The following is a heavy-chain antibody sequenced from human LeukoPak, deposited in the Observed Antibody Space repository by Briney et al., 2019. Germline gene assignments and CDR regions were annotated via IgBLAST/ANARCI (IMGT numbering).Heavy chain of an antibody. CDR1: GFTFSSYG. J-gene: IGHJ4*02. CDR3: ARDPHRGGDYDY. Sequence: GVSLRLSFAAAGFTFSSYGMNWVGQGPGKGLEGVANIKPDGSDQYYVDSVRGRFTISRDNAKNSLYLQMNSLRAEDTAVYYCARDPHRGGDYDYWGQGTLVTVSS. D-gene: IGHD4-17*01. CDR2: IKPDGSDQ. V-gene: IGHV3-7*03.